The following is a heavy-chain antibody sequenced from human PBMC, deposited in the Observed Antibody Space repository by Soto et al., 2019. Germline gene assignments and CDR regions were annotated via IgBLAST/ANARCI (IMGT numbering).Heavy chain of an antibody. V-gene: IGHV3-23*01. D-gene: IGHD3-3*01. Sequence: HPRGSLRLSCAASGFSVCSYALSFCRHPPVKWREWVSTISGRDGKTFYADSVKGRFFISRDTSQSTLYLQMNSLRADDTAMYYCARWSYLDYWGQGTRVTVSS. CDR1: GFSVCSYA. CDR3: ARWSYLDY. J-gene: IGHJ4*02. CDR2: ISGRDGKT.